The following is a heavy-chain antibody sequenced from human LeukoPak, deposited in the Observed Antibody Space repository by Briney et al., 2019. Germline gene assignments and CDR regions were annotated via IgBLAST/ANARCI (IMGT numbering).Heavy chain of an antibody. CDR1: GSTFSSYA. J-gene: IGHJ4*02. CDR3: AKGGGSSCYSPSDY. Sequence: GGSLRLSCAASGSTFSSYAMSWVRQAPGKGLEWVSAISGSGGSTYYADSVKGRFTISRDNSKNTLYLQMNSLRAEDTAVYYCAKGGGSSCYSPSDYWGQGTLVTVSS. CDR2: ISGSGGST. D-gene: IGHD2-15*01. V-gene: IGHV3-23*01.